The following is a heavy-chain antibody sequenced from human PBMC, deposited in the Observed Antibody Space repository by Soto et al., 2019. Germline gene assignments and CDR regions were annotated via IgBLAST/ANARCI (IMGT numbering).Heavy chain of an antibody. V-gene: IGHV1-3*01. D-gene: IGHD3-10*01. CDR2: INSGNGGT. Sequence: QAQLLQSGAEVKKPGASVRVSCKASGYTFTTYTLHWLRQAPGQRLEWMGWINSGNGGTKYSQTFQGRVTITSDTSASTAYMELSSLRSEDTAVYYCTRDPGRSWFDPWGQGTLVTVSS. CDR3: TRDPGRSWFDP. J-gene: IGHJ5*02. CDR1: GYTFTTYT.